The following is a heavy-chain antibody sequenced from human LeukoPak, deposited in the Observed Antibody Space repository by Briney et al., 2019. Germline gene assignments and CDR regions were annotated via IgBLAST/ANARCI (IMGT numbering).Heavy chain of an antibody. V-gene: IGHV3-30*02. D-gene: IGHD3-10*01. Sequence: GGSLRLSCASSGFTFSSYGMHWVRQAPGKGLEWVAFIRYDGSNKYYADSVKGRFTISRDNPKNTLYLQKNSLRAEDTAVDYCAKDHKYYGSGSYYDTSQYAFDIWGQGTMVTVSS. CDR3: AKDHKYYGSGSYYDTSQYAFDI. CDR2: IRYDGSNK. CDR1: GFTFSSYG. J-gene: IGHJ3*02.